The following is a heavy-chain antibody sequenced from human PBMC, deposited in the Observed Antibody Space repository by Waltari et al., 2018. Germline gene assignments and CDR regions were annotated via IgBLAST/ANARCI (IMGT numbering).Heavy chain of an antibody. Sequence: QVQLQESGPGLVKPSQTLSLTCTVSGGSISSGGYYWSWIRHHPGKGLEWIGYIYYSGSTYYNPSLKGRVTISVDTSKNQFSLKLSSVTAADTAVYYCARDRMGSGHGMDVWGQGTTVTVSS. D-gene: IGHD3-10*01. CDR3: ARDRMGSGHGMDV. CDR2: IYYSGST. J-gene: IGHJ6*02. CDR1: GGSISSGGYY. V-gene: IGHV4-31*03.